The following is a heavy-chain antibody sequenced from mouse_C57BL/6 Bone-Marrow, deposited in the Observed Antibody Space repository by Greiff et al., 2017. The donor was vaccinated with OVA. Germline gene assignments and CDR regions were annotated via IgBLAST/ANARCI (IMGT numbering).Heavy chain of an antibody. D-gene: IGHD2-3*01. V-gene: IGHV5-2*01. CDR1: EYEFPSHD. Sequence: EVMLVESGGGLVQPGESLKLSCESNEYEFPSHDLSWVRKTPEKRLELVAAINSDGGSTYYPATMERRFIISRDNTKKALYLQMSSLRSEDTALYYWARQREPVMVTSYWGQGTTLTVSS. CDR3: ARQREPVMVTSY. J-gene: IGHJ2*01. CDR2: INSDGGST.